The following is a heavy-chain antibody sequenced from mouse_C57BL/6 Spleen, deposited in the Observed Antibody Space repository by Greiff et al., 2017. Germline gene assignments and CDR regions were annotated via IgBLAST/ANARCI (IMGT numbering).Heavy chain of an antibody. D-gene: IGHD2-5*01. J-gene: IGHJ2*01. CDR2: ISSGGSYT. Sequence: EVQLVESGGDLVKPGGSLKLSCAASGFTFSSYGMSWVRQTPDKRLEWVATISSGGSYTYYPDSVKGRFTISRDNAKNTLYLQMSSLKSEDTAMYYCARGGLYSNYLYFDYWGQGTTLTVSS. CDR3: ARGGLYSNYLYFDY. CDR1: GFTFSSYG. V-gene: IGHV5-6*01.